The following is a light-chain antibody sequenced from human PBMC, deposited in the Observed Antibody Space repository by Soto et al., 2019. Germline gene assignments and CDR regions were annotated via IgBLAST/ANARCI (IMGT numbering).Light chain of an antibody. CDR1: SSDVGSYNL. J-gene: IGLJ2*01. Sequence: QSVLTQPASVSGSPGQSITISCTRTSSDVGSYNLVSWYQQHPGKAPKLMIYEGSKRPSGVSNRFSGSKSGNTASLTISGLQAEDEADYYCCSYAGSSPHVVFGGGTKLTV. CDR3: CSYAGSSPHVV. CDR2: EGS. V-gene: IGLV2-23*01.